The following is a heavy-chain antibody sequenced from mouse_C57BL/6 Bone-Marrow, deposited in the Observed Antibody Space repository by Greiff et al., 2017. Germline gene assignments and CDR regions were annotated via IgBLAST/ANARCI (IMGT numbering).Heavy chain of an antibody. J-gene: IGHJ2*01. V-gene: IGHV14-4*01. CDR2: IDPENGDT. Sequence: EVQLQESGAELVRPGASVKLSCTASGFNIKDDYMHWVKQRPEQGLEWIGWIDPENGDTEYASEFQGKATITADTSSNTAYLQLSSLTSEDTAVYYCTSLLSFDYWGQGTTLTVSS. D-gene: IGHD2-10*01. CDR1: GFNIKDDY. CDR3: TSLLSFDY.